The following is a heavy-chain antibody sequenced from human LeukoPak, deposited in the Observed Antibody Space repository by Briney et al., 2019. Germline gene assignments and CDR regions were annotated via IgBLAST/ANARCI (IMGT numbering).Heavy chain of an antibody. Sequence: RGESLKISCKGSEYRFSSYWIGWVRQMPGKGLEWMGIIWPGDSNTRYSPSFQGQVTISADKSVSTAYLQWSILKASDTAMYYCARRPAASSSWDSWGQGTLVTVSS. J-gene: IGHJ4*02. CDR3: ARRPAASSSWDS. CDR2: IWPGDSNT. CDR1: EYRFSSYW. D-gene: IGHD6-13*01. V-gene: IGHV5-51*01.